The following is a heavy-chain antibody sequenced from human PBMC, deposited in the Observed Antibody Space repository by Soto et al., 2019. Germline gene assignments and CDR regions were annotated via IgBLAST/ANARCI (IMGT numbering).Heavy chain of an antibody. V-gene: IGHV3-9*01. Sequence: EVQLVESGGGLVQPGRSLRLSCAASGFTFDDYAMHWVRQAPGKGLEWVSGISWNSGSIGYADSVKGRFTISRDNAKNSLYLQMNRLRAEDTALYYCAKDMSLWGAGDLHPNEAFDIWGQGTMVTVSS. CDR2: ISWNSGSI. D-gene: IGHD3-16*01. CDR3: AKDMSLWGAGDLHPNEAFDI. CDR1: GFTFDDYA. J-gene: IGHJ3*02.